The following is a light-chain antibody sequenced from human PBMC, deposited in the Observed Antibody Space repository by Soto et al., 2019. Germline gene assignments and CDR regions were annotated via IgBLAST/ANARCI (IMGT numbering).Light chain of an antibody. V-gene: IGKV3-11*01. J-gene: IGKJ2*01. Sequence: EIVLTQSPVTLSLSPGDRATLSCRPSQSVSSFLAWYQQKPGQPPRLLIYDVSNRAAGIPARFSGSGSGTDLNLTISSLEPEDFAVYYCQQRTDWPPVYTFGQGTKLEIK. CDR2: DVS. CDR3: QQRTDWPPVYT. CDR1: QSVSSF.